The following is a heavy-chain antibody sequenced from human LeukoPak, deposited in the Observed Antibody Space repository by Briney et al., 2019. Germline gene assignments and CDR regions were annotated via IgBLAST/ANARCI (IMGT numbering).Heavy chain of an antibody. Sequence: ASVKVSCKTSGYSENFYGITWVRQVAGQGLEWMGWISAQHGQAEYAPNSQDRVTMTTDTYTNTAYMELRSLRSDDTAVYYCAGSLGYCTSNVCYLKYWGQGTLVTVSS. CDR2: ISAQHGQA. CDR1: GYSENFYG. D-gene: IGHD2-8*01. J-gene: IGHJ4*02. CDR3: AGSLGYCTSNVCYLKY. V-gene: IGHV1-18*04.